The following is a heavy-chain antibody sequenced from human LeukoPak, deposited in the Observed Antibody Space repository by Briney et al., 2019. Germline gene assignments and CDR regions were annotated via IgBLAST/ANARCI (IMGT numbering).Heavy chain of an antibody. V-gene: IGHV3-48*02. CDR2: ISTTGSTI. Sequence: GESMRLSCAASGFTFSSYSMNWVRQAPGKGLEWVSYISTTGSTIYYADSVKGRFTISRDNAKNSLYLQMNSLRDEDTAVYYCARNYGDLDYWGQGTLVTVSS. CDR3: ARNYGDLDY. CDR1: GFTFSSYS. J-gene: IGHJ4*02. D-gene: IGHD4-17*01.